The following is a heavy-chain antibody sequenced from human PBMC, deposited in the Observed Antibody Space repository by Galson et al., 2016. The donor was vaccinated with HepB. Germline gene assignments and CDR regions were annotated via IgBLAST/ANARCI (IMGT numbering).Heavy chain of an antibody. J-gene: IGHJ5*02. Sequence: SLRLSCAASGFSFSTYGMHWVRQGPGNGLEWVAVIWHDGSNSYYADSVKGRFTISRDNSKNTLYLQMNNVRAEDTAVYYCARTLAHCVSTICYVAETWGQGTLVTVSS. CDR1: GFSFSTYG. CDR3: ARTLAHCVSTICYVAET. CDR2: IWHDGSNS. D-gene: IGHD2-2*01. V-gene: IGHV3-33*01.